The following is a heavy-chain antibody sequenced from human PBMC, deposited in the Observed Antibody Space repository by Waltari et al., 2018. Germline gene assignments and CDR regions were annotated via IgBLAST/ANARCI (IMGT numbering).Heavy chain of an antibody. CDR2: THHSGRN. Sequence: QVQLQELGPGLVKPSGTLSLTCAVSGGSFSSGYWWSWVRQPPGKGLEWIGQTHHSGRNNYNPSLESRVTISVDTSNNQFSLKLSSATAADTAIYYCASDRGRGLILDSWGLGTMVTVSP. CDR1: GGSFSSGYW. D-gene: IGHD2-15*01. J-gene: IGHJ5*01. V-gene: IGHV4-4*02. CDR3: ASDRGRGLILDS.